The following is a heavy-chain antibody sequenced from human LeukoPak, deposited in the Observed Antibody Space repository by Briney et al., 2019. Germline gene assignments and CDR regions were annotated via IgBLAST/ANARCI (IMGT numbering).Heavy chain of an antibody. J-gene: IGHJ6*02. CDR3: ARLRRDYYYGMDV. Sequence: SETLSLTCTVSGGSISSYYWSWIRQPPGKGLEWIGYIYYSGSTNYNPSLKSRVTISVDTSKNQFSLKLSSVTAADTAVYYCARLRRDYYYGMDVWGQGTTVTVSS. CDR1: GGSISSYY. V-gene: IGHV4-59*08. CDR2: IYYSGST.